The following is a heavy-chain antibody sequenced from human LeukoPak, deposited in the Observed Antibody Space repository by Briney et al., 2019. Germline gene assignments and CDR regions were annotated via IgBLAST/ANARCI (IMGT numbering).Heavy chain of an antibody. D-gene: IGHD3-10*01. CDR2: IHHSGSS. J-gene: IGHJ4*02. V-gene: IGHV4-31*03. Sequence: SETLSLTCTVSADSLSSGGHYWAWIRQLPGKGLESIGFIHHSGSSRHNPSLKDRVAISVDAPRKQFALRLSSVTAADTAIYYCARGGNRFGGFYFDCWGQGIQVIVSS. CDR1: ADSLSSGGHY. CDR3: ARGGNRFGGFYFDC.